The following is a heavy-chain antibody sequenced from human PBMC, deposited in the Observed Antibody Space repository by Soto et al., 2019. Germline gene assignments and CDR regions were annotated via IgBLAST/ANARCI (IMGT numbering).Heavy chain of an antibody. Sequence: GGSLRLSCAASGFTFSSYAMHWVRQAPGKGLEWVAVISYDGSNKYYADSVKGRFTISRDNSKNTLYLQMNSLRAEDTAVYYCARGPRGITIFGVVNPILDYWGQGTLVTVSS. V-gene: IGHV3-30-3*01. CDR2: ISYDGSNK. CDR1: GFTFSSYA. J-gene: IGHJ4*02. D-gene: IGHD3-3*01. CDR3: ARGPRGITIFGVVNPILDY.